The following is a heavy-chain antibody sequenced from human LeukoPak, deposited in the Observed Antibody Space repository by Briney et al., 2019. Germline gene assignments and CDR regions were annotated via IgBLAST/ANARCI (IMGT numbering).Heavy chain of an antibody. D-gene: IGHD2-15*01. CDR2: ISSSGSTI. CDR1: GFTFGSYE. V-gene: IGHV3-48*03. CDR3: ATEPPEGISSDY. J-gene: IGHJ4*02. Sequence: GGSLRLSCAASGFTFGSYEMNWVRQAPGKGLEWVSYISSSGSTIYYADSVKGRFTISRDNAKTSLYLQMNSLRAEDTAVYYCATEPPEGISSDYWGQGTLVTVSP.